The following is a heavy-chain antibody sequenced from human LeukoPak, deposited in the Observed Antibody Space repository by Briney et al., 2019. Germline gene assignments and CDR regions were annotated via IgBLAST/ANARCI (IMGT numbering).Heavy chain of an antibody. CDR1: GYTFTSYG. D-gene: IGHD3-22*01. Sequence: ASVKVSCRASGYTFTSYGISWVRQAPGQGLEWMGWISAYNGNTNYAQKLQGRVTMTTDTSTSTAYMEPRSLRSDDTAVYYCARGSYYYDSSGYYLPFDYWGQGTLVTVSS. CDR3: ARGSYYYDSSGYYLPFDY. J-gene: IGHJ4*02. CDR2: ISAYNGNT. V-gene: IGHV1-18*01.